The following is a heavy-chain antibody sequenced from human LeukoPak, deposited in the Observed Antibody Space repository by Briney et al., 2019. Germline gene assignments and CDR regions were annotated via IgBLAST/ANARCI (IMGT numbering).Heavy chain of an antibody. CDR3: AGDQIVVVPAAYNWFDP. CDR1: GYTFTSYA. CDR2: XXAGNGNT. D-gene: IGHD2-2*01. J-gene: IGHJ5*02. V-gene: IGHV1-3*02. Sequence: ASVKVSCKASGYTFTSYAMHWVRQAPGQRLEXXXXXXAGNGNTKYSQEFQGRVTITRDTSASTAYMELSSLRSEDMAVYYCAGDQIVVVPAAYNWFDPWGQGTLVTVSS.